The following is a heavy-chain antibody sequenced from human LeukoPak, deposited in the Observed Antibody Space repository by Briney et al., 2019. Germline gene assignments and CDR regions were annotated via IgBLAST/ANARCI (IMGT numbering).Heavy chain of an antibody. CDR3: ARKGFWSGSIYYYYYMDV. V-gene: IGHV3-21*06. CDR2: ITRSSSYI. D-gene: IGHD3-3*01. CDR1: GFTFSSYS. Sequence: PGGSLRLSCAASGFTFSSYSMDWVRQAPGKGLQWVSSITRSSSYIYYADSVKGRFTMSRDNAKNSLYLQMNSLRAEDTAVYYCARKGFWSGSIYYYYYMDVWGKGTTVTVSS. J-gene: IGHJ6*03.